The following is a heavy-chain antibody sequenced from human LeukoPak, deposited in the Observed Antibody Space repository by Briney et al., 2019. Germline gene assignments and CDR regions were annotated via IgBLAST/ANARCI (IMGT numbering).Heavy chain of an antibody. CDR2: IVVGSGNT. V-gene: IGHV1-58*01. Sequence: SGKVSCKASGFTFTSSAVQWVRQARGQRLEWIGWIVVGSGNTNYAQKFQERVTITRDMSTSTAYMELSSLRSEDTAVYYCAAYSSTSCYGCPHWYFDLWGRGTLVTVSS. CDR3: AAYSSTSCYGCPHWYFDL. CDR1: GFTFTSSA. J-gene: IGHJ2*01. D-gene: IGHD2-2*01.